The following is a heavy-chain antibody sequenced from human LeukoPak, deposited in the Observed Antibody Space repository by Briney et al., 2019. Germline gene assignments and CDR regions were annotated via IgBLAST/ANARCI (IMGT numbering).Heavy chain of an antibody. CDR1: GFTFSDHP. CDR3: ARAFSDYWSGLNAFDI. CDR2: IDGSGTTI. D-gene: IGHD3-3*01. J-gene: IGHJ3*02. Sequence: GGSLRLSCAASGFTFSDHPMTWVRQAPGKGLQWVSYIDGSGTTIYYAESVKGRFTISRDNAKNSLYLQMNSLRAEDTAVYYCARAFSDYWSGLNAFDIWGQGTMVTVSS. V-gene: IGHV3-11*04.